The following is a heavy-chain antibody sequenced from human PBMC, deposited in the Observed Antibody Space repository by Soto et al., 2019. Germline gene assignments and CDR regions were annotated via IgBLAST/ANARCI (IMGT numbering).Heavy chain of an antibody. CDR2: TYYRSKWYN. Sequence: SQTLSLTCAISGDSVSSNSAAWNWIRQSPSRGLEWLGRTYYRSKWYNDYAVSVKSRITINPDTSKNQFSLQLNSVTPEDTAVYYCARDTSERLGYCSGGSCYSGYYYGMDVWGQGTTVTVSS. D-gene: IGHD2-15*01. CDR1: GDSVSSNSAA. V-gene: IGHV6-1*01. J-gene: IGHJ6*02. CDR3: ARDTSERLGYCSGGSCYSGYYYGMDV.